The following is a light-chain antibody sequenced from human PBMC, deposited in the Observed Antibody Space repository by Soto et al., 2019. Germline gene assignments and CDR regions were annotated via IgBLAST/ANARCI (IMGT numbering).Light chain of an antibody. CDR2: AAS. J-gene: IGKJ5*01. CDR1: QGISSY. Sequence: DIQLTQSPSFLPASLGDRVTITCRASQGISSYLAWYQQKPGKAPKLLIYAASTLQSGVPSRFRGSGSGTEFTLTISSLQPEDFETYYCQQLNSYPITFGQGTRLEIK. CDR3: QQLNSYPIT. V-gene: IGKV1-9*01.